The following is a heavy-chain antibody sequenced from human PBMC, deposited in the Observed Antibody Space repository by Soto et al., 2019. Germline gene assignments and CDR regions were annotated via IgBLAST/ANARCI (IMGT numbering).Heavy chain of an antibody. Sequence: QITLKESGPTLVKPTQTITLTCTFSGFSLGTDRVGVGWIRQPPGKALEWLAVIYWDDTKTYRPSLKSRLTITKDTSKNQVALTMSSMDPVDTATYYCAHAYGGRSLYWGQGTLVTVSS. CDR3: AHAYGGRSLY. D-gene: IGHD1-26*01. CDR2: IYWDDTK. V-gene: IGHV2-5*02. CDR1: GFSLGTDRVG. J-gene: IGHJ4*02.